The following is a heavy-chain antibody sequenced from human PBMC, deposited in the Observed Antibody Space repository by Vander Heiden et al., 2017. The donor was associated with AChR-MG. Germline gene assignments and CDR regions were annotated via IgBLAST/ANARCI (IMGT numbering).Heavy chain of an antibody. CDR3: ARVELRWFGGYYFDY. CDR1: GGSLSGYY. CDR2: INHSDST. V-gene: IGHV4-34*01. J-gene: IGHJ4*02. Sequence: QVQLQQWGAGLLKPSETLSLTCAVYGGSLSGYYWGWLRTPPGKGLEWIGEINHSDSTNYNPSLKSRVTISVDTSKNQFSLKLSSVTAADTAVYYCARVELRWFGGYYFDYWGQVTLVTVSS. D-gene: IGHD3-10*01.